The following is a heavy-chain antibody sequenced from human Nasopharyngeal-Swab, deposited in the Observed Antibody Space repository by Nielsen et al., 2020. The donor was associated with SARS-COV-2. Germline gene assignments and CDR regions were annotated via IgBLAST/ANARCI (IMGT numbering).Heavy chain of an antibody. CDR1: GFTFSSYG. CDR2: IWYDGSNQ. D-gene: IGHD1-26*01. Sequence: GESLKIYCAASGFTFSSYGMHWVRQAPGKGLEWVAVIWYDGSNQYYADSLKGRFTISRDNSKNTLYLQMNSLRAEDTAVYYCARDIGVGATPQDYWGQGTLVTVSS. CDR3: ARDIGVGATPQDY. V-gene: IGHV3-33*01. J-gene: IGHJ4*02.